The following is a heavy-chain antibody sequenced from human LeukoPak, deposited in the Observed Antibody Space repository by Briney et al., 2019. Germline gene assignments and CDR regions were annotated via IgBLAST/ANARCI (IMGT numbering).Heavy chain of an antibody. V-gene: IGHV4-39*07. CDR3: ARIYGDYEGYYYYYTDV. CDR1: GGSISSSTYY. J-gene: IGHJ6*03. Sequence: SETLSLTCTVSGGSISSSTYYWGWIRQPPGKGLEWIGSMYYSGNIYYNPSLKSRVTISVDTSKNQLSLKLSSVTAADTAVYYCARIYGDYEGYYYYYTDVWGKGTTVTISS. CDR2: MYYSGNI. D-gene: IGHD4-17*01.